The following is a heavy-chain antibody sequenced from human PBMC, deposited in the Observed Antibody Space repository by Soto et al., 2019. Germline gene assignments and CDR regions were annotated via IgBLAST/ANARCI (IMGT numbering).Heavy chain of an antibody. V-gene: IGHV3-23*01. CDR2: IGDRGLST. J-gene: IGHJ4*02. CDR3: AKRCKGNWNYDS. D-gene: IGHD1-1*01. Sequence: GGSLRLPCAASGFTFSSYSMTWVRQAPGKGLEWVSSIGDRGLSTYYSNSARGRLTISRDDSENTLYLQKNRLRAEDTAVYYCAKRCKGNWNYDSWGQGTLVTVSS. CDR1: GFTFSSYS.